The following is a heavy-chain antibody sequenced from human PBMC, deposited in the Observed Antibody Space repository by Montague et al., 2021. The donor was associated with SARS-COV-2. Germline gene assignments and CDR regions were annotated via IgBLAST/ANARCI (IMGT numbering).Heavy chain of an antibody. CDR2: IYTSGST. Sequence: TLSLTCTVDAGSISSGSYYWSWIRQAAGKGLEWIGLIYTSGSTNYNPSLKSRVTISVDTSKNQFSLKLSSVTAADTAVYYCARGCSGGSCYPNPFSTWGQGTLVTVSS. J-gene: IGHJ5*02. D-gene: IGHD2-15*01. V-gene: IGHV4-61*02. CDR1: AGSISSGSYY. CDR3: ARGCSGGSCYPNPFST.